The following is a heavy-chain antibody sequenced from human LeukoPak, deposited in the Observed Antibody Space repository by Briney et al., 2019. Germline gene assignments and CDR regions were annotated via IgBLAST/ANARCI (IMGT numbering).Heavy chain of an antibody. Sequence: GGSLRLSCAASGFTFSSYAMSLVRQAPRKGLEWVLAISGSGSSAYYADSVKGRFTISRDNSKNTLYLQMNSLRAEDTAVYYCAKVGYYDSSGYSDYWGQGTLVTVSS. CDR3: AKVGYYDSSGYSDY. CDR2: ISGSGSSA. J-gene: IGHJ4*02. V-gene: IGHV3-23*01. CDR1: GFTFSSYA. D-gene: IGHD3-22*01.